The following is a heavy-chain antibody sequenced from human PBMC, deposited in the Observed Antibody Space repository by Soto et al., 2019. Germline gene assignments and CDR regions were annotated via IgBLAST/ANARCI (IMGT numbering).Heavy chain of an antibody. CDR2: IGPESGAT. CDR3: GRGRSGQIVVFY. J-gene: IGHJ4*02. CDR1: GYTFTGHY. Sequence: GASVKVSCKASGYTFTGHYIHWVRQAPEQGPEWMGEIGPESGATWYAQKFQGRVTMTRDMSITTVYMELNNLSPDDTAVYYCGRGRSGQIVVFYWGQGTXVTVSS. D-gene: IGHD5-12*01. V-gene: IGHV1-2*02.